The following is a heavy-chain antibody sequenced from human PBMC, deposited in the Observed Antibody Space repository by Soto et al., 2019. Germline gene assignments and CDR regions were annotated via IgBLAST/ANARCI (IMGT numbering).Heavy chain of an antibody. Sequence: QVHLVQSGAEVKKPGASVKVSCKGSGYTFTSYGITWVRQAPGQGLKWMGWISAHNGNTDYAQKLQGRVTVTRDTSTRTAYMELRSLRSDDTAVYYCARGRYGDYWGQGALVTVSS. CDR3: ARGRYGDY. CDR2: ISAHNGNT. CDR1: GYTFTSYG. D-gene: IGHD1-1*01. V-gene: IGHV1-18*01. J-gene: IGHJ4*02.